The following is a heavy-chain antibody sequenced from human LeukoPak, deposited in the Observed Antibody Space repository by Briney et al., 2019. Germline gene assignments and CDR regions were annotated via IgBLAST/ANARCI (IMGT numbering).Heavy chain of an antibody. CDR2: ISSGSSYK. CDR1: GFTFSSYT. J-gene: IGHJ4*02. V-gene: IGHV3-21*06. D-gene: IGHD2-8*01. CDR3: ARVHELYRDY. Sequence: GGSLRLSCAASGFTFSSYTMNWVRQAPGRGLEWVSSISSGSSYKYFADSVKGRFTISRDNAKNSLYLQMNSLRADGTAVYYCARVHELYRDYWGQGTLVTVSS.